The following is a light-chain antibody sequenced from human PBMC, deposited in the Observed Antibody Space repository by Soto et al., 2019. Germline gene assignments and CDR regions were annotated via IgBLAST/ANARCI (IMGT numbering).Light chain of an antibody. J-gene: IGLJ1*01. V-gene: IGLV2-14*01. CDR1: SSDVGGYNY. CDR2: DVS. Sequence: QSVLTQPASVSGSPGQSITISCTGTSSDVGGYNYASWYQQHPGKAPKLMIYDVSNRPSGVSNRFSGSKSGNTASLTISGLQAEDEADYYCSSYTSSSTPYVFGTGTKVPVL. CDR3: SSYTSSSTPYV.